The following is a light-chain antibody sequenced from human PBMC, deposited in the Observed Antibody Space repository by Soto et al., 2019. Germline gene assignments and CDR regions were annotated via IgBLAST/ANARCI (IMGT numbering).Light chain of an antibody. CDR2: DVT. Sequence: SALTQPRSVSGSPGQSVTTSCTGTSGDVGLYDYVSWYQHHPGKAPKLMIYDVTKRPSGVPDRFSGSKSGNTASLTISGLQAEDEADYYCCSYAGSYTFYVFXTGTKVTVL. J-gene: IGLJ1*01. V-gene: IGLV2-11*01. CDR3: CSYAGSYTFYV. CDR1: SGDVGLYDY.